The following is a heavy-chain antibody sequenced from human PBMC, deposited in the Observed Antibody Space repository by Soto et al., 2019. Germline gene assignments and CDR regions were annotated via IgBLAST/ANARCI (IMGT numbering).Heavy chain of an antibody. V-gene: IGHV1-18*04. CDR1: GYTFTTYG. J-gene: IGHJ4*02. CDR3: ARARGYGTNGICSPFVY. D-gene: IGHD2-8*01. Sequence: ASVKVSCKASGYTFTTYGITWVRQAPGQGLEWMGWISAYNGNTNFAQNLQDRVTLTTDTSTSTAYMELRSLRSDDTAVYYCARARGYGTNGICSPFVYWGQGTLVTVS. CDR2: ISAYNGNT.